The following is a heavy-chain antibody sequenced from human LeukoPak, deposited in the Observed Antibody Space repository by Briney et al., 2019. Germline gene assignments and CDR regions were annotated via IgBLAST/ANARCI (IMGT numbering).Heavy chain of an antibody. CDR2: IYYSGST. CDR1: GGSISSYY. D-gene: IGHD3-10*01. CDR3: ASVTMVRGVIA. Sequence: SETLSPTCTVSGGSISSYYWSWIRQPPGKGLEWIGYIYYSGSTNYNPSLKSRVTISVDTSKNQFSLKLSSVTAADTAVYYCASVTMVRGVIAWGQGTLVTVSS. J-gene: IGHJ4*02. V-gene: IGHV4-59*01.